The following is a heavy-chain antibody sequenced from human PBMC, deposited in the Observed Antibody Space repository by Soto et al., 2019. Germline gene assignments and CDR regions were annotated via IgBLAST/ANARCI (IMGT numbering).Heavy chain of an antibody. J-gene: IGHJ5*02. V-gene: IGHV3-23*01. D-gene: IGHD3-3*01. Sequence: GSLRLSCAASGFTFSSYAMSWVRQAPGKGLEWVSAISGSGGSTYYADSVKGRFTISRDNSKNTLYLQMNSLRAEDTAVYYCAREYDFWSGITFHWFDPWGQGTLVTVSS. CDR2: ISGSGGST. CDR3: AREYDFWSGITFHWFDP. CDR1: GFTFSSYA.